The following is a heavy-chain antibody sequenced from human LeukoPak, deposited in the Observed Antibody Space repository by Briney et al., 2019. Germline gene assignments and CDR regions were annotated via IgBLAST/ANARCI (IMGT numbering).Heavy chain of an antibody. CDR2: IFHTGHT. V-gene: IGHV4-30-2*01. J-gene: IGHJ4*02. CDR3: ARGSYGAGSHYHF. CDR1: GGSISSGDYP. Sequence: SQTLSLTCTVSGGSISSGDYPWSWIRQPPGKGLEWIGYIFHTGHTSYNPSLKSRVTISVDMSKNQLSLRLTSVTAADTAVYYCARGSYGAGSHYHFWGQGTLVTVSS. D-gene: IGHD3-10*01.